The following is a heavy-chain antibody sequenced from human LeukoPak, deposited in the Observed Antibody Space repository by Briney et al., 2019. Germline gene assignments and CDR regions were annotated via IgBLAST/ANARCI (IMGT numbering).Heavy chain of an antibody. J-gene: IGHJ6*03. CDR3: AREEWDCSSTSCYWPHYYYYYMDV. D-gene: IGHD2-2*01. CDR1: GYTFTSYG. CDR2: ISAYNGNT. V-gene: IGHV1-18*01. Sequence: VASVKVSCKASGYTFTSYGISWVRQAPGQGLEWMGWISAYNGNTNYAQKLQGRVTMTTDTSTSTAYMELRSLRSDDTAVYYCAREEWDCSSTSCYWPHYYYYYMDVWGKGTTVTVSS.